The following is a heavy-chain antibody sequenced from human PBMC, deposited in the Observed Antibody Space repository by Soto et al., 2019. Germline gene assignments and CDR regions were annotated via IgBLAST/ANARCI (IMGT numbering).Heavy chain of an antibody. D-gene: IGHD2-8*01. CDR1: GFTFSSYG. J-gene: IGHJ4*02. Sequence: EVQLLESGGGLVQPGGFLRLTCEASGFTFSSYGISWIRLSPGKGLEWVSVISGGGDTTYYTPSVKGRFTISRDDFRNTLYLQMNSLRTEDTAIYYCAKLRDFVVLPAGILDYWGPGTLVTVSS. CDR3: AKLRDFVVLPAGILDY. CDR2: ISGGGDTT. V-gene: IGHV3-23*01.